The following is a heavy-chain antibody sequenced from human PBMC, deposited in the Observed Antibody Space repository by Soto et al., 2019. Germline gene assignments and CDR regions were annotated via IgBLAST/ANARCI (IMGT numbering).Heavy chain of an antibody. CDR1: GYTFINSG. CDR2: ISVYNGNT. Sequence: VKVSCKTSGYTFINSGLIWVRQAPGQGLEWIGWISVYNGNTNYAQKLQDRVSMTTDKSTNTAYMELRSLRSDDTAVYYCARQWELRWFDPWGQGTLVTVSS. D-gene: IGHD1-26*01. V-gene: IGHV1-18*01. CDR3: ARQWELRWFDP. J-gene: IGHJ5*02.